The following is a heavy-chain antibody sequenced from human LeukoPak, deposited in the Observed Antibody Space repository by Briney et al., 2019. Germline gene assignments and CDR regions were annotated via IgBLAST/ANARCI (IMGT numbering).Heavy chain of an antibody. CDR3: ARTVSGYYFNA. D-gene: IGHD5-12*01. CDR1: GGSINGYY. J-gene: IGHJ5*02. CDR2: GACSGAT. V-gene: IGHV4-59*01. Sequence: SETLSLTCTASGGSINGYYWSWIRQPPGKGLEWIGYGACSGATNYNLSFKSRVTISPYTSKSQFSLKLSSVTAADTAFYYCARTVSGYYFNAWGPGTLVTVSS.